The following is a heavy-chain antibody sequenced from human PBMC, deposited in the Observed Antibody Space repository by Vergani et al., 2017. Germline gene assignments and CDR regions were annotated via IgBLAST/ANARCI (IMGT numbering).Heavy chain of an antibody. CDR3: ATNPGPSPGGWFDP. D-gene: IGHD1-14*01. CDR2: ISAYNGNT. V-gene: IGHV1-18*01. CDR1: GYTFTSYG. J-gene: IGHJ5*02. Sequence: QVQLVQSGAEVKKPGSSVKVSCKASGYTFTSYGISWVRQAPGQGLEWMGWISAYNGNTNYAQKFQGRVTMTEDTSTDTAYMELSSLRSEDTAVYYCATNPGPSPGGWFDPWGQGTLVTVSS.